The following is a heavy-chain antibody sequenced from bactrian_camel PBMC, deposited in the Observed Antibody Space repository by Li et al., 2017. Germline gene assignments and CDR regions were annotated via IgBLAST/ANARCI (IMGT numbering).Heavy chain of an antibody. Sequence: VQLVESGGGSVQTGGSLTLSCAGSGRTYFNWCMGWFRQVEGKDREAVATLDYRGRTAYQDSVKDRFTYIQDNVKRSVTLQMNGLQSEDAAVYYCDADTEILGHGLCWGQGTQVTVS. J-gene: IGHJ4*01. D-gene: IGHD1*01. CDR2: LDYRGRT. V-gene: IGHV3S53*01. CDR3: DADTEILGHGLC. CDR1: GRTYFNWC.